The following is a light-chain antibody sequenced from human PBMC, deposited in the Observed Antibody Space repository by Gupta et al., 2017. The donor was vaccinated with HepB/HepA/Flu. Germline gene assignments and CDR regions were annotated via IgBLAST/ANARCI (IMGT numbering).Light chain of an antibody. CDR2: GAS. CDR3: QQYDDWPPLT. CDR1: QSVSRY. J-gene: IGKJ4*01. Sequence: DIVMTQSPATLSVSPGERATLSCRASQSVSRYLAWYQQKPGQSPRLLIYGASTRATGIPARFSGSGSGTEFTLTISGLQSEDFAVYYCQQYDDWPPLTFGGGTKVEIK. V-gene: IGKV3D-15*01.